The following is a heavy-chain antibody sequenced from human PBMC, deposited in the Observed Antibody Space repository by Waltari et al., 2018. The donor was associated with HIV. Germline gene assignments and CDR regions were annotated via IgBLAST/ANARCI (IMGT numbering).Heavy chain of an antibody. D-gene: IGHD1-1*01. J-gene: IGHJ4*02. CDR3: TGDTFWNDAF. Sequence: EVRSVESGGGLGEPGGSRSLSCAGSVFSFSRYWMQWVRQTPGKGLEWVSRIKPDGTHTDYADSVKGRFTISRDNAKSTLHLQLNALSVEDTALYFYTGDTFWNDAFWCQGVLVTVSS. V-gene: IGHV3-74*01. CDR1: VFSFSRYW. CDR2: IKPDGTHT.